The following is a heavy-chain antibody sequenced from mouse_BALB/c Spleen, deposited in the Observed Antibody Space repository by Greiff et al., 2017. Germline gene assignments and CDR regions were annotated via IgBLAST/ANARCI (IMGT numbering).Heavy chain of an antibody. CDR2: IYPSDSYT. V-gene: IGHV1S126*01. Sequence: QVQLKESGAELVKPGASVKLSCKASGYTFTSYDINWVKQRPGQGLEWIGNIYPSDSYTNYNQKFKDKATLTVDKSSSTAYMQLSSPTSEDSAVYYCTRETTYWGQGTTLTVSS. D-gene: IGHD1-1*01. J-gene: IGHJ2*01. CDR3: TRETTY. CDR1: GYTFTSYD.